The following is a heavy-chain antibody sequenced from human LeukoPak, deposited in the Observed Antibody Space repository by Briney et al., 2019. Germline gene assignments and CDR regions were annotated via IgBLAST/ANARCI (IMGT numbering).Heavy chain of an antibody. V-gene: IGHV3-48*01. CDR2: ISSSSRTI. J-gene: IGHJ4*02. CDR1: GFTISTDS. Sequence: GGSLRLSCAASGFTISTDSMNWVRQAPGKGLEWVSYISSSSRTIYYADSVKGRFTISRDNSKNTLYLQMNSLRAEDTAVYYCARRSGIAVAGAFDYWGQGTLVTVSS. D-gene: IGHD6-19*01. CDR3: ARRSGIAVAGAFDY.